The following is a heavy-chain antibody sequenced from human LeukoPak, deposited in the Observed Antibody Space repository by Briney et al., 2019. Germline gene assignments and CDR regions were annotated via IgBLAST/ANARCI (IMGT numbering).Heavy chain of an antibody. CDR1: GGTFSSYA. CDR2: IIPIFGTA. V-gene: IGHV1-69*13. J-gene: IGHJ4*02. CDR3: ARGQSLNDY. Sequence: ASVKVSCKASGGTFSSYAISWVRQAPGQGLEWMGGIIPIFGTANYAQKFQGRVTITADESTSTAYMELSSLRYDDTALYYCARGQSLNDYWGQGTLVTVSS.